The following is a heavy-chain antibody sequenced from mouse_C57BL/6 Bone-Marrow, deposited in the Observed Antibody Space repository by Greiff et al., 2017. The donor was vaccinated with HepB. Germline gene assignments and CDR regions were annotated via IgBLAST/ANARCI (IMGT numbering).Heavy chain of an antibody. V-gene: IGHV14-4*01. D-gene: IGHD2-5*01. CDR1: GFNIKDDY. Sequence: EVQLQQSGAELVRPGASVKLSCTASGFNIKDDYMHWVKQRPEQGLEWIGWIDPENGDTEYASKFQGKATITADTSSNTAYLQLSSLTSEDTSVYYCTTEGVTRAYWGQGTLVTVSA. J-gene: IGHJ3*01. CDR2: IDPENGDT. CDR3: TTEGVTRAY.